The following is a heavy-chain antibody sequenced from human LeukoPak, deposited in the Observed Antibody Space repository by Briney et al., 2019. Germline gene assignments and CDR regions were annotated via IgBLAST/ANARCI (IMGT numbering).Heavy chain of an antibody. J-gene: IGHJ6*02. CDR3: TRVKRITIFGVVIAYGMDV. D-gene: IGHD3-3*01. Sequence: QSGGSLRLSCAASGFTFSSYAMSWVRQAPGKGLEWVGFIRSKAYGGTTEYAASVKGRFTISRDDSKSIAYLQMNSLKTEDTAVYYCTRVKRITIFGVVIAYGMDVWGQGTTVTVSS. V-gene: IGHV3-49*04. CDR1: GFTFSSYA. CDR2: IRSKAYGGTT.